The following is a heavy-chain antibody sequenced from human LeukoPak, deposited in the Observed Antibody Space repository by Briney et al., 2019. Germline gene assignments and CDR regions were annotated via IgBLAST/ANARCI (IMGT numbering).Heavy chain of an antibody. J-gene: IGHJ2*01. CDR1: GYTFEILG. Sequence: ASVKVSCKASGYTFEILGISWVRQAPGQGLEWMGWISAYEGNTDYAQKFEDRVTMTTDTSTNTAYMDLRNLTSDATAVYYCARTLGGFTVDRATGFDLWGRGTLVTVSS. D-gene: IGHD5-24*01. CDR2: ISAYEGNT. CDR3: ARTLGGFTVDRATGFDL. V-gene: IGHV1-18*01.